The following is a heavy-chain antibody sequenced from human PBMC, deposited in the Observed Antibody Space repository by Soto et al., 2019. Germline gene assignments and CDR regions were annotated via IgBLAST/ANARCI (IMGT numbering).Heavy chain of an antibody. CDR2: IFSSGST. CDR3: ARDQGVVVTADNWFDP. CDR1: GGSITDYS. Sequence: QVQLQESGPGLVKPSETLSLTCPVSGGSITDYSWVWIRQPAGKGLEWIGRIFSSGSTNYNPSLNGRITMSLDTYKNQFSLKLNSATATDTAVYFCARDQGVVVTADNWFDPWGQGILVTVSS. V-gene: IGHV4-4*07. D-gene: IGHD2-21*02. J-gene: IGHJ5*02.